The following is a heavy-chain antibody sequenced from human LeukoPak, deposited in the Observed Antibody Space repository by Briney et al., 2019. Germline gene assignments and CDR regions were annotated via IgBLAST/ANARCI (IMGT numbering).Heavy chain of an antibody. J-gene: IGHJ4*02. CDR3: ARGRSSAVAGTRRLGFDY. V-gene: IGHV4-34*01. Sequence: SETLSLTCAVYGGSFSGYYWSWIRQPPGKGLEWIGEINHSGSTNYNPSLKSRVTISVDTSKNQFSLKLSSVTAADTAVYYCARGRSSAVAGTRRLGFDYWGQGTLVTVSS. D-gene: IGHD6-19*01. CDR2: INHSGST. CDR1: GGSFSGYY.